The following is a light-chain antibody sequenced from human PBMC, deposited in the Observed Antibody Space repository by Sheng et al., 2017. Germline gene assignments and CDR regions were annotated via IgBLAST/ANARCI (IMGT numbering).Light chain of an antibody. CDR2: EVT. V-gene: IGLV2-18*02. Sequence: QSALTQPPSVSGSPGQSVTISCTGTNSDVGNYNRVSWYRQTPGTAPKLMISEVTNRPSGVPDRFSGSKSGNMASLTISGLQAEDEADYYCSSYTTSSTYVFGTGTKVTVL. CDR3: SSYTTSSTYV. CDR1: NSDVGNYNR. J-gene: IGLJ1*01.